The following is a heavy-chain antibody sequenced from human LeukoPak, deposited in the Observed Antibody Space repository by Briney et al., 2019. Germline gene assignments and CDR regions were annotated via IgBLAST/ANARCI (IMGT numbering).Heavy chain of an antibody. D-gene: IGHD6-25*01. CDR3: ARAETLAAIYFDF. V-gene: IGHV4-59*01. CDR2: IFYSGTT. Sequence: PSETLSLTCTVSGGSISPYYWSWIRQPPGRGLEWIGYIFYSGTTTYNPSLKSRVTISLDSSKNQFFLRLTSMTAADTAMYYCARAETLAAIYFDFWGRGTLVTVSS. J-gene: IGHJ4*02. CDR1: GGSISPYY.